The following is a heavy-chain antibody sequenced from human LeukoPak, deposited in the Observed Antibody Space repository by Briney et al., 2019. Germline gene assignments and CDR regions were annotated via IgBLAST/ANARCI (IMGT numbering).Heavy chain of an antibody. CDR3: ARDSSSRYANWFDP. CDR2: INPNSGGT. J-gene: IGHJ5*02. CDR1: GYTFTGYY. D-gene: IGHD6-13*01. Sequence: ASVKVSCKASGYTFTGYYMHWVRQAPGQGLEWMGWINPNSGGTNYAQKFQGRVTMTRDTSISTAYMELSRLRSDDTAVYYCARDSSSRYANWFDPWGQGTLVTVSS. V-gene: IGHV1-2*02.